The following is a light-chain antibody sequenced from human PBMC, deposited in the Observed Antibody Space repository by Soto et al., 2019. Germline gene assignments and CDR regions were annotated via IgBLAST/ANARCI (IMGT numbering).Light chain of an antibody. V-gene: IGKV3-20*01. CDR2: GTS. CDR3: QQYGSSSWT. Sequence: EIVLTQSPGTLSLSPGERATLSCRASQSVSSSYLARYQQKPGQAPRLLIYGTSSRATAIPDRFRGSGSGTYFTLTTSRLEPEDFAVYYCQQYGSSSWTFGQGTKVEIK. J-gene: IGKJ1*01. CDR1: QSVSSSY.